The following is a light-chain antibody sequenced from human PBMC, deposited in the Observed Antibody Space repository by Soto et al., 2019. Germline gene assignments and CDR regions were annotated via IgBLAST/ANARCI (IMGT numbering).Light chain of an antibody. Sequence: QTVVTQPPSASGTPGQRVTISCSCSTSNIGSDTVNWYQQLPGTAPKLLIYRNTQRPAGVPDRFSGSKSGASASLAISGLQSEDEADYYCASWDDSLDVVVFGGGTQLTVL. V-gene: IGLV1-44*01. CDR2: RNT. CDR1: TSNIGSDT. CDR3: ASWDDSLDVVV. J-gene: IGLJ2*01.